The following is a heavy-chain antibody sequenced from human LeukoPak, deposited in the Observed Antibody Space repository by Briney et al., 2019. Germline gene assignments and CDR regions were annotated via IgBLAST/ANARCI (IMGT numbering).Heavy chain of an antibody. CDR1: GFTFSSYW. Sequence: GGSLRLSCAASGFTFSSYWMHWVRQAPGKGLVWVSRINSDGSSSSYADSVKGRFTISRDNAKNTLYLQMNSLRAEDTAVYYCARVPSYGSGSYYNLDFDYWGQGTLVTVSS. D-gene: IGHD3-10*01. CDR3: ARVPSYGSGSYYNLDFDY. CDR2: INSDGSSS. J-gene: IGHJ4*02. V-gene: IGHV3-74*01.